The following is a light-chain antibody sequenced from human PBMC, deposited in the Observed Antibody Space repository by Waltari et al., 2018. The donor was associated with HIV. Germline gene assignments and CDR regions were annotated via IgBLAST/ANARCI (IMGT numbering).Light chain of an antibody. V-gene: IGKV4-1*01. CDR1: QSLLYSFNY. CDR2: SAS. CDR3: HQYYDAPYT. Sequence: DIVMTQSPDSLSVSLGDRVTIHCKSSQSLLYSFNYLAWYQQKPGQPPKLLIYSASNRESGVPARFSGSGSATDFTLTISSLQAEDVAVYYCHQYYDAPYTFGQGTKLDIK. J-gene: IGKJ2*01.